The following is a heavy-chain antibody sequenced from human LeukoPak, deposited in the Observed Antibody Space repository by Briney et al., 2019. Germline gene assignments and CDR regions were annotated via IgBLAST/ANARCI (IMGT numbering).Heavy chain of an antibody. CDR2: ISNDGSKK. Sequence: GKSLRLSCAASGFTFNNYGMHWVRQAPGKGLDWVAVISNDGSKKYYADSVKGRFTISRDNSKNTLSLQVSSLRTEDTAVYYCAKDRYSYAFEYSDSWGQGTLVTVSS. CDR3: AKDRYSYAFEYSDS. J-gene: IGHJ4*02. CDR1: GFTFNNYG. D-gene: IGHD5-18*01. V-gene: IGHV3-30*18.